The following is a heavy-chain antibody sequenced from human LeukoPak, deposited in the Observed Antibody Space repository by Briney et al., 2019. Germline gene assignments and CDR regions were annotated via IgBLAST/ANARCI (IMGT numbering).Heavy chain of an antibody. CDR1: GGSITSSSYY. D-gene: IGHD4-23*01. V-gene: IGHV4-39*01. J-gene: IGHJ4*02. CDR3: ARQGDGGRAFDY. CDR2: IYYRGST. Sequence: SETLPLTCTASGGSITSSSYYWGWIRQPPGKGLEWIGTIYYRGSTYYNPSLKSRVSISVDTSKNQFSLRLTSVTATDTAVYYCARQGDGGRAFDYWGQGILVTVSS.